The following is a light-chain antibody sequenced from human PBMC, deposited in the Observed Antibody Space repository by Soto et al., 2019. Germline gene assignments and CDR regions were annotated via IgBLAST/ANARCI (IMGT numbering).Light chain of an antibody. Sequence: QSALTQPASVSGSPGQSIAISCTGGSSDVGGFNYVSWYQQHPGKAPKLMIFDVTNRPSGVSNRFSGSKSGNTASLTISGLRAEDEADYYCSSHSSSGTLVVFGGGTKLTVL. V-gene: IGLV2-14*01. J-gene: IGLJ2*01. CDR2: DVT. CDR1: SSDVGGFNY. CDR3: SSHSSSGTLVV.